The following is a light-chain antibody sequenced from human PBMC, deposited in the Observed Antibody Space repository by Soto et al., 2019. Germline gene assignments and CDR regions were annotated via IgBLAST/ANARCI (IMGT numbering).Light chain of an antibody. CDR2: GAS. J-gene: IGKJ2*01. CDR3: QQYNNWPYT. Sequence: EIVMTQSPASLSVSPGERATLSSRASQRVSSNLAWYQQRPGQAPRLLIYGASTRATGIPARFSGSGSGTDFILTISSLQSEDFAVYYCQQYNNWPYTFGHGTKLEIK. CDR1: QRVSSN. V-gene: IGKV3D-15*01.